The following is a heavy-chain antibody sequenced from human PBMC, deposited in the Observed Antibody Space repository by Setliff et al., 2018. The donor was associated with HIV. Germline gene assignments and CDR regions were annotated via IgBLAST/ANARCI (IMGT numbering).Heavy chain of an antibody. CDR3: ARHAALIKRYYYYYLDV. CDR2: NANT. J-gene: IGHJ6*03. Sequence: SETLSLTCSVSGGSISSGSYYWSWIRQPAGKGLERIGHNANTDYNPSLKSRVTVSVDTSKNQLSLRLSSVTAADTAVYYCARHAALIKRYYYYYLDVWGKGTTVTVSS. CDR1: GGSISSGSYY. V-gene: IGHV4-61*09. D-gene: IGHD5-18*01.